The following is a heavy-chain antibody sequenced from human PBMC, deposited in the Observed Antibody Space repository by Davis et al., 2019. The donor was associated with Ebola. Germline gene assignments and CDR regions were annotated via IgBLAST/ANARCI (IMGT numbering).Heavy chain of an antibody. J-gene: IGHJ4*02. CDR2: INSDGSST. CDR3: ANLDYGDNSGFDY. CDR1: GFTFSSYW. Sequence: HTGGSLRLSCAASGFTFSSYWMHWVRHAPGKGLVWVSRINSDGSSTSYADSVKGRFTISRDNAKNTLYLQMNSLRAEDTAVYYCANLDYGDNSGFDYWGQGTLVTVSS. V-gene: IGHV3-74*01. D-gene: IGHD4-23*01.